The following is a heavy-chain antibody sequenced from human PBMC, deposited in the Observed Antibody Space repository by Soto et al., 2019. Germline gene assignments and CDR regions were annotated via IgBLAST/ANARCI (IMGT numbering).Heavy chain of an antibody. CDR1: GGSISSYY. V-gene: IGHV4-59*01. Sequence: QVQLQESGPGLVKPSETLSLTCTVSGGSISSYYWSWIRQPQGKGLEWIGYIYYSGSNNYNPSLKGRVTISLDTSNNQSPLKLSSVTAADTAVYYCARGPEWGWSDAFDIWGQGTMVTVSS. CDR2: IYYSGSN. J-gene: IGHJ3*02. CDR3: ARGPEWGWSDAFDI. D-gene: IGHD3-3*01.